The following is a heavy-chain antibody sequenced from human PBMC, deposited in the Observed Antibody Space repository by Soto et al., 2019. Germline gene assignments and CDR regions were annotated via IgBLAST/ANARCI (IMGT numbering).Heavy chain of an antibody. D-gene: IGHD4-17*01. CDR2: INGDGSNT. J-gene: IGHJ3*02. CDR1: GFTFSNYW. V-gene: IGHV3-74*03. Sequence: EEQLVESGGGLVQPGGSLRLSCAASGFTFSNYWMHWVRQVPGKGLVWVSRINGDGSNTKYADSVRGRFTISRDNAKNTLYLQMTRLRSEDTAVCSCVRLRSTPLRGGDAFAMWGQGTVVTVSS. CDR3: VRLRSTPLRGGDAFAM.